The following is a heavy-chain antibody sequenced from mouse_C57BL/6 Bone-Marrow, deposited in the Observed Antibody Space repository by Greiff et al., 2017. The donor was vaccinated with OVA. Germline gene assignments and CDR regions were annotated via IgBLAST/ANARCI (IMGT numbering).Heavy chain of an antibody. V-gene: IGHV1-69*01. Sequence: VQLQQPGAELVMPGASVKLSCKASGYTFTSYWMHWVKQRPGQGLEWIGEIDPSDSYTNYNQKFKGKSTLTVDKSSSTAYMQLSSLTSEDSAVYYCAREGYYSNYVGFAYWAKGLWSLSLQ. D-gene: IGHD2-5*01. CDR1: GYTFTSYW. CDR2: IDPSDSYT. J-gene: IGHJ3*01. CDR3: AREGYYSNYVGFAY.